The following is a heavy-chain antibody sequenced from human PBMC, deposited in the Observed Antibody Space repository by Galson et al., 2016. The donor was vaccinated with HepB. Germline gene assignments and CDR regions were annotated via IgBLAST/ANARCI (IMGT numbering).Heavy chain of an antibody. CDR3: ARVSKASAWAYFDF. D-gene: IGHD2-21*01. Sequence: SLRLSCAASGFAFSGYALHWVRQAPGKGLEWVALMSYDGNNEYYADSVKGRFTISRDNSKNTLYLQMNSLRREDTAVYYCARVSKASAWAYFDFWGQGTLVTVSS. CDR1: GFAFSGYA. J-gene: IGHJ4*02. V-gene: IGHV3-30-3*01. CDR2: MSYDGNNE.